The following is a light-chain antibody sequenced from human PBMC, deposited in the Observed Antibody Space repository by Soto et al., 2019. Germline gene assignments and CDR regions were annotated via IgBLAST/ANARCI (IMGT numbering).Light chain of an antibody. CDR1: SSDVGGSNF. CDR3: CSYAGNSLWV. Sequence: QSALTQPRSVSGSPGQSVTISCTGSSSDVGGSNFVSWYQQHPVKAPQLVIYDVSKRPSGVPDRFSGSKSGNTASLTISGLQAEDEADYYCCSYAGNSLWVFGGGTKVTVL. J-gene: IGLJ3*02. V-gene: IGLV2-11*01. CDR2: DVS.